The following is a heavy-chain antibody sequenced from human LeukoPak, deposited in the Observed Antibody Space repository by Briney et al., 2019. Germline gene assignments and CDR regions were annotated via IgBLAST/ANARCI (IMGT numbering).Heavy chain of an antibody. J-gene: IGHJ4*02. CDR2: IKQDGSEK. CDR1: GFSLSSHW. Sequence: GGSLRLSCAASGFSLSSHWMSWARQAPGKGLEWVANIKQDGSEKYYVDSVKGRFTISRDNAKNSLYLQMNSLRDEDTAVYYCARALYTGFDYWGQGALVTVSS. CDR3: ARALYTGFDY. V-gene: IGHV3-7*01. D-gene: IGHD3-16*01.